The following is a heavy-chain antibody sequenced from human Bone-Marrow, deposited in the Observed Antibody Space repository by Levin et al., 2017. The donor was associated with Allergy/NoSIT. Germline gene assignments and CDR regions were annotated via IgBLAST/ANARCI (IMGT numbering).Heavy chain of an antibody. CDR3: ARHAVEMATTYANYYYYGMDV. V-gene: IGHV5-51*01. CDR1: GYSFTSYW. D-gene: IGHD5-24*01. Sequence: GESLKISCKGSGYSFTSYWIGWVRQMPGKGLEWMGIIYPGDSDTRYSPSFQGQVTISADKSISTAYLQWSSLKASDTAMYYCARHAVEMATTYANYYYYGMDVWGQGTTVTVSS. CDR2: IYPGDSDT. J-gene: IGHJ6*02.